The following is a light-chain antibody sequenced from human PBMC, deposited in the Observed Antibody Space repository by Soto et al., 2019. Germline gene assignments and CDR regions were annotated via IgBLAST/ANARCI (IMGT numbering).Light chain of an antibody. CDR1: QSVSSN. Sequence: EIVMTQSPATLSVSPGERATLSCRASQSVSSNLAWYQQKPGQAPRLLIYGASTRATGIPARFSGSGSGTDFTLTISSLQSEDFAVYYCQQYNNWPSLTFGGGTKVEIK. CDR2: GAS. J-gene: IGKJ4*01. V-gene: IGKV3-15*01. CDR3: QQYNNWPSLT.